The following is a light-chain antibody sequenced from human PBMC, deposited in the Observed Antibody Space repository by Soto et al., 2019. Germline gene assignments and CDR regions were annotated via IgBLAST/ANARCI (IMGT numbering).Light chain of an antibody. CDR3: QQYGSSPRT. CDR2: DAS. J-gene: IGKJ1*01. V-gene: IGKV3-20*01. Sequence: EIVLTQSPGTLSLSPGERATLSCRASQSVSSSYLAWYQQKPGQAPRLLIYDASSRATGIPDRFSGSGSGTDFTLTISRLEPVDFAVYYCQQYGSSPRTFGQGTKVEIK. CDR1: QSVSSSY.